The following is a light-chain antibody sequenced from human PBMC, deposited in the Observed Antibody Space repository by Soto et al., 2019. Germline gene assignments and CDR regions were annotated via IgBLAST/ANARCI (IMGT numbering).Light chain of an antibody. J-gene: IGKJ2*01. V-gene: IGKV1-39*01. CDR3: QQTYSTPYV. CDR2: GAS. Sequence: DTKLTQSPPPLSASVGDRVPITGRAGKTITTYENWYQQEAGKVPKLLIYGASSLQSGVPSRFSGSGFGTEFTLTISSLQSEDFVIYYCQQTYSTPYVFGGGTKLDI. CDR1: KTITTY.